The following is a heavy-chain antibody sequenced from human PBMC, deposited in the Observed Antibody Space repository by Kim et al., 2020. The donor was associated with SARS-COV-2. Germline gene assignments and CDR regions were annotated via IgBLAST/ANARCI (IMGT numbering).Heavy chain of an antibody. J-gene: IGHJ5*02. CDR1: GFTFGDYA. CDR2: ISWNSGSI. D-gene: IGHD6-6*01. Sequence: GGSLRLSCAASGFTFGDYAMHWVRQAPGKGLEWVSVISWNSGSIGYADSVKGRFTISRDNAKNSLYLQMNSLRAEDTALYYCAKDMRSSSIAARPGWFDPWGQGNLVTVSS. V-gene: IGHV3-9*01. CDR3: AKDMRSSSIAARPGWFDP.